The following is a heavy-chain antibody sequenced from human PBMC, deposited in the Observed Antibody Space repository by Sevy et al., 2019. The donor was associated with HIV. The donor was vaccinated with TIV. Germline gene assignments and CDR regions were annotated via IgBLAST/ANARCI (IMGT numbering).Heavy chain of an antibody. CDR1: GFTFSTYT. D-gene: IGHD3-10*01. J-gene: IGHJ3*02. CDR3: ARPYGSGSWEAFDI. CDR2: ISGSSNYI. V-gene: IGHV3-21*01. Sequence: GGSLRLSCAASGFTFSTYTMNWVRQAPGKGLEWVSSISGSSNYIYYADSLKGRFTISRNNAKNSVYLQMNSLRVEDTAVCYCARPYGSGSWEAFDIWGQGTMVTVSS.